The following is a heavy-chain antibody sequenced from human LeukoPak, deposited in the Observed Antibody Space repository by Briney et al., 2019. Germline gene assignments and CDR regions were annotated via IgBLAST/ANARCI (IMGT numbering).Heavy chain of an antibody. CDR1: GGSISSGDYY. J-gene: IGHJ3*02. D-gene: IGHD5-18*01. CDR3: ARVRYSYDAFDI. V-gene: IGHV4-61*02. CDR2: IYTSGST. Sequence: SETLSLTCTVSGGSISSGDYYWSWIRQPAGKGLEWIGRIYTSGSTNYNPSLKSRVTISVDTSKNQFSLKLSSVTAADTAVYYCARVRYSYDAFDIWGQGTMVTVSS.